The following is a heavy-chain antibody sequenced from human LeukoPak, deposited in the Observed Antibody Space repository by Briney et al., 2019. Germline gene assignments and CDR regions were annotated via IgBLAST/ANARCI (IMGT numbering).Heavy chain of an antibody. Sequence: SETLSLTCTVSGSSISIYYWSWIRQPPGKGLEWIGYIYYSGSTNYNPSLKSRVTISVDTSKNQFSLKLSSVTAADTAVYYCARHYSSSSSTNYYYYGMDVWGQGTTVTVSS. CDR3: ARHYSSSSSTNYYYYGMDV. D-gene: IGHD6-6*01. CDR2: IYYSGST. V-gene: IGHV4-59*08. CDR1: GSSISIYY. J-gene: IGHJ6*02.